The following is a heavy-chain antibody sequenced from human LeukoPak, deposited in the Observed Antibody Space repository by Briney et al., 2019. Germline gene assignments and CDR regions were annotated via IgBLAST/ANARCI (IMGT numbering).Heavy chain of an antibody. D-gene: IGHD2-2*02. J-gene: IGHJ3*02. Sequence: GASVKVSCKASGYTFTSYGISWVRQAPGQGLEWMGWISAYNGNTNYAQKLQGRVTMTTDTSTSTAYMELRSLRSDDTAVYYCARDAYIVVVPAAIARKNDAFDIWGQGTMVTVSS. V-gene: IGHV1-18*01. CDR3: ARDAYIVVVPAAIARKNDAFDI. CDR2: ISAYNGNT. CDR1: GYTFTSYG.